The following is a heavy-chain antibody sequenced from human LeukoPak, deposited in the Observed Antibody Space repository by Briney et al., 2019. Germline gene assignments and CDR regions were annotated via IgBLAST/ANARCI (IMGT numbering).Heavy chain of an antibody. CDR1: GGSISSYY. V-gene: IGHV4-59*01. J-gene: IGHJ4*02. Sequence: SETLSRTCTVSGGSISSYYWSWIRQPPGKGREWIGYIYYSGSTNYNPSLKSRVTISVDTSKNQFSLKLSSVTAADRAVYYCARGTQWELRNFGYWGQGTLVTVHS. CDR2: IYYSGST. CDR3: ARGTQWELRNFGY. D-gene: IGHD1-26*01.